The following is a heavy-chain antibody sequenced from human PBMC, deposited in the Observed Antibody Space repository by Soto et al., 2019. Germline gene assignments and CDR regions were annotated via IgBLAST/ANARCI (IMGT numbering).Heavy chain of an antibody. J-gene: IGHJ4*02. V-gene: IGHV4-59*01. CDR1: GGSISSYY. CDR3: AREVGYGSAYYFDY. D-gene: IGHD3-10*01. Sequence: QVQLQESGPGLVKPSETLSLTCTVSGGSISSYYWSWIRQPPGKGLEWIGYISYSGSTNYNPSLTSRVTISLDTSKSHFSLKLSSVTAADTAVYYCAREVGYGSAYYFDYWGQGSLVTVSS. CDR2: ISYSGST.